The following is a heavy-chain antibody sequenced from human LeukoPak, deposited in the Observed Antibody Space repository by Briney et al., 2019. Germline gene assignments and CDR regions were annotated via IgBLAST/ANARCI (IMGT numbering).Heavy chain of an antibody. CDR2: IYYSGST. J-gene: IGHJ4*02. V-gene: IGHV4-59*08. CDR3: ARHAPYCGGDCYFDY. Sequence: SETLSLTCTVSGGSISSYYWSWIRQPPGKGLEWIGYIYYSGSTNYNPSLKSRVTILVDTSKNQFSLKLSSVTAADTAVYYCARHAPYCGGDCYFDYWGQGTLVSVSS. CDR1: GGSISSYY. D-gene: IGHD2-21*02.